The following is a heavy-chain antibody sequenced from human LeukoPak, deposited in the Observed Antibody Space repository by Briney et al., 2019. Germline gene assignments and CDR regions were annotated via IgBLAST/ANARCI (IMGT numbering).Heavy chain of an antibody. J-gene: IGHJ3*02. D-gene: IGHD2-15*01. CDR2: IIPIFGTA. CDR1: GGTFSSYA. V-gene: IGHV1-69*13. Sequence: SVKVSCKASGGTFSSYAISWVRQAPGQGLEWMGGIIPIFGTANYAQKFQGRVTITADESTSTAYMELSSLRSEDTAVYYCARVSCVVEDSCGALDIWGQGTMVTVSS. CDR3: ARVSCVVEDSCGALDI.